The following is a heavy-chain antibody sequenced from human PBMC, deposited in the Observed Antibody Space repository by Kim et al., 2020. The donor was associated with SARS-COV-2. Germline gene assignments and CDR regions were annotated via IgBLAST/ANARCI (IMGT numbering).Heavy chain of an antibody. CDR2: INPSGGST. Sequence: ASVKVSCKASGYTFTSYYMHWVRQAPGQGLEWMGIINPSGGSTSYAQKFQGRVTMTRDTSTSTVYMELSSLRSEDTAVYYCARDSPLPYYDFWSGYSPLRKTKTYCGMDVWGEGTTVTVSS. CDR1: GYTFTSYY. CDR3: ARDSPLPYYDFWSGYSPLRKTKTYCGMDV. V-gene: IGHV1-46*01. J-gene: IGHJ6*04. D-gene: IGHD3-3*01.